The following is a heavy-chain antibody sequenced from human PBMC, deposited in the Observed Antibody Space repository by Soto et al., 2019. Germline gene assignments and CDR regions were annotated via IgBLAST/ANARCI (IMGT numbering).Heavy chain of an antibody. CDR3: ARVAVRGQANYVY. V-gene: IGHV1-2*02. CDR2: INGDSGNT. CDR1: GYTFSDHF. D-gene: IGHD3-16*01. Sequence: ASVKVSCKASGYTFSDHFIHWFRQAPGEGLEWMGWINGDSGNTDYAQKFQGRVTMTRDKSISTVYMELSSLRSDNTAVYYCARVAVRGQANYVYWGQGTLVTVSS. J-gene: IGHJ4*02.